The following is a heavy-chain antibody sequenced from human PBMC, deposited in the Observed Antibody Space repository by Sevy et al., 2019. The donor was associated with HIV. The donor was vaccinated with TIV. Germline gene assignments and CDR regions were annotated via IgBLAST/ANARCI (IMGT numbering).Heavy chain of an antibody. J-gene: IGHJ6*03. Sequence: GGSLRLSCAVSGFSFDSYGMTWVRQAPGKGLEWVSGISGSGTRTYYADSVKGRFIISRDNSKNTLYLQMNSLRIEDTALYYCAKGGGGHYDPDEIGYYFYYYNMDVWGKGTTVTVSS. CDR2: ISGSGTRT. CDR3: AKGGGGHYDPDEIGYYFYYYNMDV. CDR1: GFSFDSYG. V-gene: IGHV3-23*01. D-gene: IGHD3-22*01.